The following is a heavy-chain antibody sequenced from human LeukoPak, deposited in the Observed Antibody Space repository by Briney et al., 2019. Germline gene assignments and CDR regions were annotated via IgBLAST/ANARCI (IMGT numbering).Heavy chain of an antibody. D-gene: IGHD3-22*01. J-gene: IGHJ6*03. V-gene: IGHV4-59*01. Sequence: SETLSLTCTVSDDSINTYYWSWIRQPPGKGLEWIGYIYHSGSTNYNPSLRSRVTISVDTSKSQLSLKLNSVTAADTAVYFCARVRWLHAYYSYYYIYVESRGTTVTVSS. CDR3: ARVRWLHAYYSYYYIYV. CDR2: IYHSGST. CDR1: DDSINTYY.